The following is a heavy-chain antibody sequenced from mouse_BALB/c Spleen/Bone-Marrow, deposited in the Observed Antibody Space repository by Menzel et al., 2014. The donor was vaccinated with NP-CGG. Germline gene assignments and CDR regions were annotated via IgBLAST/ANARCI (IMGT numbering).Heavy chain of an antibody. D-gene: IGHD1-1*01. J-gene: IGHJ4*01. Sequence: EVMLVESGPELVKPGASVKIPCKASGYTFTDYNMDWVKQSHGKSLEWIGDINPNNGGTIYNQKFKGKATLTVDKSSSTAYMELRSLTSEDTAVYYCAIYYYGSSYAMDYWGQGTSVPVSS. CDR3: AIYYYGSSYAMDY. CDR2: INPNNGGT. CDR1: GYTFTDYN. V-gene: IGHV1-18*01.